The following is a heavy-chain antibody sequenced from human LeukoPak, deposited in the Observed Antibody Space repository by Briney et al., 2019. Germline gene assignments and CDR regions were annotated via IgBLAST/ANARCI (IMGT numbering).Heavy chain of an antibody. V-gene: IGHV1-8*02. CDR3: ARGSTDSSGYNY. D-gene: IGHD3-22*01. Sequence: ASVKVSCKASGYTFTSYGISWVRQAPGQGLEWMGWMNPNSGNTGYAQKFQGRVTMTRNTSISTAYMEVSSLRSEDTAVYYCARGSTDSSGYNYWGQGTLVTVSS. CDR1: GYTFTSYG. J-gene: IGHJ4*02. CDR2: MNPNSGNT.